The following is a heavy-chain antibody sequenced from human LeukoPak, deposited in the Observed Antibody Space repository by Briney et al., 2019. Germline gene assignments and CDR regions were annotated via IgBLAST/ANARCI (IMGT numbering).Heavy chain of an antibody. CDR1: GYTFTSFD. J-gene: IGHJ4*02. CDR2: MNPNSGNT. V-gene: IGHV1-8*01. D-gene: IGHD3-10*01. Sequence: ASVKVSCKASGYTFTSFDINSVRQAPGQGLEWMGWMNPNSGNTGYAQKFQDRVTMTRNTSISTAYMELSSLRSEDTAVYYCARDMHQEGSVDYWGQGTLVTVSS. CDR3: ARDMHQEGSVDY.